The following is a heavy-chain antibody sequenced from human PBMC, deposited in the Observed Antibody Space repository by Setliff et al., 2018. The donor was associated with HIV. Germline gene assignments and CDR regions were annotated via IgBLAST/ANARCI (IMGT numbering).Heavy chain of an antibody. CDR1: DYTFTNYG. CDR3: ARASGGNSVENGFDI. V-gene: IGHV1-18*01. D-gene: IGHD1-26*01. CDR2: ISNYNGNT. J-gene: IGHJ3*02. Sequence: ASVKVSCKTSDYTFTNYGIYWVRQAPGQGLEWMGWISNYNGNTNFAQKFHGRVTMTTDTSTRTAYMEMRGLTYDDTAVYYCARASGGNSVENGFDIWGQGTMVTVSS.